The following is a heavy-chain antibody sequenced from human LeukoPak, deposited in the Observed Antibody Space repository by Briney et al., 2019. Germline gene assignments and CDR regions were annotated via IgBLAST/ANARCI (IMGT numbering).Heavy chain of an antibody. CDR1: GFTFSSYN. CDR2: ISSSSSYI. Sequence: GGSLRLSCAASGFTFSSYNMNWVRQAPGKGLEWVSSISSSSSYIYYADSVKGRFTISRDNAKNSLYLQMNSLRAEDTAVYYCARDLYDSSGYWAADYWGQGTLVTVSS. D-gene: IGHD3-22*01. CDR3: ARDLYDSSGYWAADY. J-gene: IGHJ4*02. V-gene: IGHV3-21*01.